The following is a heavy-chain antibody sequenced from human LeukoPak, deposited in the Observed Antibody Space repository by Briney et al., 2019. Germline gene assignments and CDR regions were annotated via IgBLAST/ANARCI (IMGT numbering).Heavy chain of an antibody. Sequence: GGSLRLSCAASGFTFSSYGMSWVRQAPGKGLEWVSAISGSGGSTYYADSVKGRFTISRDNSKNTLYLQMNSLRAEDTAVYYCARAEGSDYYGSGSIRWDYYYMDVWGKGTTVTISS. CDR3: ARAEGSDYYGSGSIRWDYYYMDV. D-gene: IGHD3-10*01. V-gene: IGHV3-23*01. J-gene: IGHJ6*03. CDR2: ISGSGGST. CDR1: GFTFSSYG.